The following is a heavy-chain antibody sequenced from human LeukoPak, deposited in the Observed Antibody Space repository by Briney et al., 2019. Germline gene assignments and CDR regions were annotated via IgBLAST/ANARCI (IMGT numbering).Heavy chain of an antibody. CDR3: AKVPPGVAYGDYEGY. CDR2: ISGSGGST. V-gene: IGHV3-23*01. J-gene: IGHJ4*02. D-gene: IGHD4-17*01. CDR1: GFTFSSYA. Sequence: PGGSLRLSCAASGFTFSSYAMSWVRQAPGKGLGWVSAISGSGGSTYYADSVKSRFTISRDNSKNTLYLQMNSLRAEDTAVYYCAKVPPGVAYGDYEGYWGQGTLVTVSS.